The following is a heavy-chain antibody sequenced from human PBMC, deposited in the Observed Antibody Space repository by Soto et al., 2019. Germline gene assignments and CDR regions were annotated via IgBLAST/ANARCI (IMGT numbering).Heavy chain of an antibody. D-gene: IGHD4-17*01. CDR3: ARDLDYGDWYYGMDV. CDR1: GFTFSSYA. CDR2: ISYDGSNK. Sequence: QVQLVESGGGVVQPGRSLRLSCAASGFTFSSYAMHWVRQAPGKGLEWVAVISYDGSNKYYADSVKGRFTISRDNSKNTLYLQMNSLRAEDTAVYYCARDLDYGDWYYGMDVWDQGTTVTVSS. V-gene: IGHV3-30-3*01. J-gene: IGHJ6*02.